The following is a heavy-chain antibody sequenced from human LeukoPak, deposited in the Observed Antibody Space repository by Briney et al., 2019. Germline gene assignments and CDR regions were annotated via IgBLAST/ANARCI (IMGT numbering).Heavy chain of an antibody. Sequence: QPGGSLRLSCAASGFTVSNNYMRWVRQAPGKGLEWVSLIYSGGATFYADAVKGRFTISRDGSKNTLYPQMNSLRAEDTAVYYCARDPPAVAANTYGWGQGTLVTVSS. J-gene: IGHJ4*02. CDR2: IYSGGAT. CDR3: ARDPPAVAANTYG. D-gene: IGHD6-6*01. V-gene: IGHV3-66*01. CDR1: GFTVSNNY.